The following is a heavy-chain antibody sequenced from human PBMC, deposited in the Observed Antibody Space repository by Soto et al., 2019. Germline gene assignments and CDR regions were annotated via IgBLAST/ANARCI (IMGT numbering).Heavy chain of an antibody. V-gene: IGHV3-30-3*01. CDR1: GFTFSSYA. D-gene: IGHD3-22*01. CDR3: ARDRWLNYYDSSGYFYYFDY. CDR2: ISYDGSNK. Sequence: GSLRLSCAASGFTFSSYAMHWVRQAPGKGLEWVAVISYDGSNKYYADSVKGRFTISRDNSKNTLYLQMNSLRAEDTAVYYCARDRWLNYYDSSGYFYYFDYWGQGTLVTVSS. J-gene: IGHJ4*02.